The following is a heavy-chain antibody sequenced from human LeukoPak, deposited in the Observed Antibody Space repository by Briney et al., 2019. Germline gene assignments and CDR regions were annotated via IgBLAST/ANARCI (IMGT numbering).Heavy chain of an antibody. V-gene: IGHV3-7*01. CDR1: GFTFSSYW. Sequence: EGSLRLSCAASGFTFSSYWMSWVRQAPGKGLEWVANIKQDGSEKYYVDSVKGRFTISRDNAKNSLYLQMNSLRAEDTAVYYCARAGVVVTAPPRYWGQGTLVTVSS. CDR2: IKQDGSEK. J-gene: IGHJ4*02. D-gene: IGHD2-21*02. CDR3: ARAGVVVTAPPRY.